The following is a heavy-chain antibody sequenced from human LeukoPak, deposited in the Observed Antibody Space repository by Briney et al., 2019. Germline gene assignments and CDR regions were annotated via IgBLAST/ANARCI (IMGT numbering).Heavy chain of an antibody. CDR2: IRYVGSNK. CDR1: GFTFSSYG. V-gene: IGHV3-30*02. D-gene: IGHD4-17*01. Sequence: PGGSLRLSCAASGFTFSSYGMHWVRQAPGKGLEWVAFIRYVGSNKYYADSVKGRFTISRDNSKNTLYLQMNSLRAEDTAVYYCARGGFYGSIDYWGQGTLVTVSS. CDR3: ARGGFYGSIDY. J-gene: IGHJ4*02.